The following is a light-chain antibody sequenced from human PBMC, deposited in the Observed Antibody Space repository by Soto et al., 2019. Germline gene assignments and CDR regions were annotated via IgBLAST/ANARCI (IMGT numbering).Light chain of an antibody. Sequence: IQLTQSPSSLSTSVGDSVTITCRASQSISNLLNWYQHKPGKAPDLLIYAASTLFSGVPSRFRGSGSGTDFTLTITSLQPEDFATYYCQQSYRAPYTFGQRTKVDIK. CDR3: QQSYRAPYT. J-gene: IGKJ2*01. CDR1: QSISNL. V-gene: IGKV1-39*01. CDR2: AAS.